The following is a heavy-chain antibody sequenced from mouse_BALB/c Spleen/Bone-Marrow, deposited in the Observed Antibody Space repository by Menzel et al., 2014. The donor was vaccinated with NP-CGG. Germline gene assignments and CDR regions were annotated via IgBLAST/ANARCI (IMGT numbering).Heavy chain of an antibody. V-gene: IGHV1-9*01. CDR2: ILPGSGST. J-gene: IGHJ1*01. CDR3: ARWGYGSSYVGYFDV. D-gene: IGHD1-1*01. CDR1: GYTFSRYW. Sequence: VKLQESGAELMKPGASVKISCKATGYTFSRYWIDWVKQRPGHGLEWIGEILPGSGSTNYNEKFKGKATFTADTSSNTAYMQLSSLTSEDSAVYYCARWGYGSSYVGYFDVWGAGTPVTVSS.